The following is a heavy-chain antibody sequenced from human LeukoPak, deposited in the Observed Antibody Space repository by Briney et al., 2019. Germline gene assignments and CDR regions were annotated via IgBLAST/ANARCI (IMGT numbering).Heavy chain of an antibody. CDR3: ARGSARRYYYDSSGYYYYFDY. V-gene: IGHV7-4-1*02. Sequence: ASVKVSCKASGYTFTSYAMNWVRQAPGQGLEWMGWINTNTGNPTYAQGFTGRFVFSLDTSVSTAYLQISSLKAEDTAVYYCARGSARRYYYDSSGYYYYFDYWGQGTLVTVSS. D-gene: IGHD3-22*01. CDR2: INTNTGNP. CDR1: GYTFTSYA. J-gene: IGHJ4*02.